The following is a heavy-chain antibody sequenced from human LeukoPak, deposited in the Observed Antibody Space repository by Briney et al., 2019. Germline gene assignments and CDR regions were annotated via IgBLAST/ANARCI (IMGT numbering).Heavy chain of an antibody. Sequence: GGSLRLSCAASGFTFSSYSMNWVRQAPGKGLEWVSSISSSSSYIYYADSVKGRFTISRDNSKNTLYLQMNSLRAEDTAVYYCAKHLGLRYLSDYWGQGTLVTVSS. CDR2: ISSSSSYI. D-gene: IGHD3-9*01. CDR3: AKHLGLRYLSDY. J-gene: IGHJ4*02. CDR1: GFTFSSYS. V-gene: IGHV3-21*04.